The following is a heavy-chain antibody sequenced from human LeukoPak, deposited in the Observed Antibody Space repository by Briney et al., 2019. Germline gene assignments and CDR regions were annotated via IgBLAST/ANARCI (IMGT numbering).Heavy chain of an antibody. V-gene: IGHV4-34*01. CDR3: AAGVVVTASRGDWFDP. CDR1: GVSFSGYY. D-gene: IGHD2-21*02. CDR2: INHSGST. Sequence: SETLSLTCAVYGVSFSGYYWSWIRQPPGKGLEWIGEINHSGSTNYNPSLKSRVTISVDTSKNQFSLKLSSVTAADTAVYYCAAGVVVTASRGDWFDPWGQGTLVTVSS. J-gene: IGHJ5*02.